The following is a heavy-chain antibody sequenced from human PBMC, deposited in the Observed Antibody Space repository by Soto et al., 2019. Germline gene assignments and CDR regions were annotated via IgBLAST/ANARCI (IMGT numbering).Heavy chain of an antibody. D-gene: IGHD2-2*01. CDR1: GGSISSYY. CDR2: IYYSGST. V-gene: IGHV4-59*01. J-gene: IGHJ4*02. CDR3: GRCTSTSCHLGSDY. Sequence: SETLSLTCTVSGGSISSYYWSWIRQPPGKGLEWIGYIYYSGSTNYNPSLKSRVTISVDTSKNQFSLKLSSVTAADTAVYYCGRCTSTSCHLGSDYWGQGTLVTV.